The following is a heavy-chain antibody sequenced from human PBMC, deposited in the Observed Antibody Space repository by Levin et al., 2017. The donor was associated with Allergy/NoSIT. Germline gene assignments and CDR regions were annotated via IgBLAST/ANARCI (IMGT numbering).Heavy chain of an antibody. V-gene: IGHV2-70*04. D-gene: IGHD6-19*01. CDR3: ARMEGSGWYAY. Sequence: SGPTLVKATQTLTLTCTLSGFSLSTSGMRVSWIRQPPGKALEWLARIDWEDDKFYSRSLKTRLTISYDTSENQVVLTMTNMDPVDTGTYYCARMEGSGWYAYWGQGTLVTVSS. CDR2: IDWEDDK. J-gene: IGHJ4*02. CDR1: GFSLSTSGMR.